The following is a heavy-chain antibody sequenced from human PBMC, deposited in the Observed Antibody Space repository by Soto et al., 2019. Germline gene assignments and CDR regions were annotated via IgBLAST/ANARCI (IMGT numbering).Heavy chain of an antibody. D-gene: IGHD2-15*01. CDR2: IIPIFGTA. V-gene: IGHV1-69*01. J-gene: IGHJ4*02. CDR3: ARDHGGDCSGGSFYPGRYFDY. Sequence: QVQLVQSGAEVKKPGSSVKVSCKASGGTFSSYAISWVRQAPGQGLEWMGGIIPIFGTANYAQKFQGRVTITADESTSAAYMELSSLRSEDTAVYYFARDHGGDCSGGSFYPGRYFDYCGQGTLVTVSS. CDR1: GGTFSSYA.